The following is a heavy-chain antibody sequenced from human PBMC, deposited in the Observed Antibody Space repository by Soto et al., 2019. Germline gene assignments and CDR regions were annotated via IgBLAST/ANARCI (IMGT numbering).Heavy chain of an antibody. D-gene: IGHD4-17*01. Sequence: PSETLSLTCTVSGASISSSYWSWIRQPPGKGLEWTGYIFHSGTTNYNPSLKSRVTISVDTSKNQSSLKLSSVTAADTAVYYCARGSTVTTDWGQGTLVTVSS. V-gene: IGHV4-59*12. CDR2: IFHSGTT. CDR1: GASISSSY. CDR3: ARGSTVTTD. J-gene: IGHJ4*02.